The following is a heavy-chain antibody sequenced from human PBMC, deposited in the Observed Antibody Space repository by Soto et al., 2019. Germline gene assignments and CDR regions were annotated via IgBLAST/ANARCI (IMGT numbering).Heavy chain of an antibody. CDR2: ITEDGSEK. CDR3: ATTVSGNSPL. CDR1: GFSFNNYW. Sequence: GRSLRLSCAGSGFSFNNYWMTWVRQSPGKGLEWVASITEDGSEKYYADSMKGRYAISRDNAKNSLYLQMNSLRAEDTALYYCATTVSGNSPLWGQGILVTVSS. J-gene: IGHJ4*02. D-gene: IGHD1-1*01. V-gene: IGHV3-7*01.